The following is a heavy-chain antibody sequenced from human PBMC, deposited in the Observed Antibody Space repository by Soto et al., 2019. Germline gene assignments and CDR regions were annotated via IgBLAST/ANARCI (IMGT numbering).Heavy chain of an antibody. J-gene: IGHJ4*02. Sequence: EVQLLESGGGLVQPGGSLRLSCATSGLSFSLYSMGWVRQAPGKGLEWDSAISGSGRNIHYADSVKGRFTISRDNSKNTLSLQMNSLRAEDTALYYCAKDDRTASRIDYWGQGTLVTVSS. V-gene: IGHV3-23*01. D-gene: IGHD2-21*02. CDR3: AKDDRTASRIDY. CDR2: ISGSGRNI. CDR1: GLSFSLYS.